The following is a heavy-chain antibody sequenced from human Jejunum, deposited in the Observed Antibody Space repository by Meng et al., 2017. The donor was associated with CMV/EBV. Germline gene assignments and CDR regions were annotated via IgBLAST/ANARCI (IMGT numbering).Heavy chain of an antibody. Sequence: GGTLRLSCAASGFTLSSYGIHWVRQAPGKGLEWVTYADSVKGRFTISRDISKNTLFLQMNSLRAEDTAVYFCARGGNFCGGDCWDSWGQGTLVTVSS. CDR1: GFTLSSYG. CDR3: ARGGNFCGGDCWDS. V-gene: IGHV3-30*02. J-gene: IGHJ4*02. D-gene: IGHD2-21*01.